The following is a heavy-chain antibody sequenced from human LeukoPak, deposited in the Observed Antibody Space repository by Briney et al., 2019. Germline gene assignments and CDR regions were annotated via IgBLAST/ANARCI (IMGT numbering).Heavy chain of an antibody. Sequence: GGSLRLSCAASGFTFSSYWLHWVRQAPGKGLVWVSRINSDGSSTSYADSVKGRFTISRDNAKNTLYLQMNSLRAEDTAVYYCARRYCSSTSCPAGFQHWGQGTLVTVSS. CDR2: INSDGSST. V-gene: IGHV3-74*01. D-gene: IGHD2-2*01. CDR3: ARRYCSSTSCPAGFQH. J-gene: IGHJ1*01. CDR1: GFTFSSYW.